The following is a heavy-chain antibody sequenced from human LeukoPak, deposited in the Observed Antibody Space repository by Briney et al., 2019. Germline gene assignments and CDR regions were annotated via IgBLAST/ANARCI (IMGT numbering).Heavy chain of an antibody. CDR2: IPYDGSQN. CDR1: DFPFIGYT. J-gene: IGHJ5*02. CDR3: ARHDWFDP. D-gene: IGHD3-3*01. V-gene: IGHV3-30*14. Sequence: GGSLRLSCAASDFPFIGYTMHWVRQAPGKGLEWVAGIPYDGSQNSYADSVKGRFTISRDNSKNTLYLQMNSLRADDTAVYYCARHDWFDPWGQGTLVTVSS.